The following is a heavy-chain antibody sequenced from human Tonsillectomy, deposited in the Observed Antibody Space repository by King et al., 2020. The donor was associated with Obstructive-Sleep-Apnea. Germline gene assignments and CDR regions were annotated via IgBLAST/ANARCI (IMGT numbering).Heavy chain of an antibody. V-gene: IGHV4-39*07. J-gene: IGHJ4*02. CDR2: IYYSGST. D-gene: IGHD5/OR15-5a*01. CDR1: GDSISTSTYS. Sequence: QLQLQESGPGLVKPSETLSLTCTVSGDSISTSTYSWDWIRQPPGKGLEWVGTIYYSGSTYYNPSLRGRVTISVDTSKNHFSLNLSSLTAADTAVYFCARGLGDWGQGVLVTVSS. CDR3: ARGLGD.